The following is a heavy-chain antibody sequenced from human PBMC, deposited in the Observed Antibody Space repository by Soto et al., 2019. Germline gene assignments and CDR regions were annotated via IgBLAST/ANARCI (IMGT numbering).Heavy chain of an antibody. D-gene: IGHD4-17*01. CDR2: INPSGGST. Sequence: ASVKVSCKASGYTFTSYYMHWVRQAPGQGLEWMGIINPSGGSTSYAQKFQGRVTMTRDTSTSTVYMELSSLRSEDTAVYYCASVYGGNGLWFDPWGQGTLVTVSS. CDR1: GYTFTSYY. V-gene: IGHV1-46*01. CDR3: ASVYGGNGLWFDP. J-gene: IGHJ5*02.